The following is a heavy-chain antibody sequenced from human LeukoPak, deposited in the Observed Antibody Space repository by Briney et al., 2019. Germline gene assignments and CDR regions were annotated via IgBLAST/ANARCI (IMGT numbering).Heavy chain of an antibody. J-gene: IGHJ4*02. Sequence: ASVKVSCKASGYTFIDYYIIWMRQAPGRGLECMGWINPESGATRNGQNFQGRITMTRDTSVNTAYMDLGTLSPDDAAIYFCARGSAVSCTSTNCHAPLDYWGQGTLVTVSS. CDR3: ARGSAVSCTSTNCHAPLDY. V-gene: IGHV1-2*02. CDR2: INPESGAT. CDR1: GYTFIDYY. D-gene: IGHD2-2*01.